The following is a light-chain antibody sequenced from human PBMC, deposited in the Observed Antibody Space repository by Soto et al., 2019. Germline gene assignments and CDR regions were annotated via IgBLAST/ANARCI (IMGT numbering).Light chain of an antibody. CDR1: SSDVGGYNY. Sequence: QSALTQPASVSGSLGQSITISCTGTSSDVGGYNYVSWYQQHPGKDPKVVIFEVTNRPSGVSSRFSGSKSGNTASLTVSGLQAEDEGDYYCSSYTSSSTVQFGGGTKLTVL. CDR2: EVT. V-gene: IGLV2-14*01. J-gene: IGLJ2*01. CDR3: SSYTSSSTVQ.